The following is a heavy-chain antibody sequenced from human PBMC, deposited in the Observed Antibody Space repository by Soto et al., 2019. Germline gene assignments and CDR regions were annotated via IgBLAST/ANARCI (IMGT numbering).Heavy chain of an antibody. Sequence: GGSLRLSCAASGFTFSSYAMHWVRQAPGKGLEWVAVISYDGSNKYHADSVKGRFTISRDNSKNTLYLQMNSLRAEETAVYYCARAPTSRFDYWGQGTLGTVSS. CDR3: ARAPTSRFDY. CDR2: ISYDGSNK. V-gene: IGHV3-30-3*01. J-gene: IGHJ4*02. CDR1: GFTFSSYA.